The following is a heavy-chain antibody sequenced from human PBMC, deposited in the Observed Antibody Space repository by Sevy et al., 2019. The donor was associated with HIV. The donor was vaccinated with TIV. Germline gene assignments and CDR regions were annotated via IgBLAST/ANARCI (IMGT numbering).Heavy chain of an antibody. J-gene: IGHJ4*02. CDR3: ASSVSAAGTLGDY. V-gene: IGHV3-21*01. D-gene: IGHD6-13*01. Sequence: GGSLRLSCAASGFTFSSYSMNWVRQAPGKGLEWVSSISSSSSYIYYAYSVKGRFTISRDNAKNSLYLQMNSLRAEDTAVYYCASSVSAAGTLGDYWGQGTLVTVSS. CDR1: GFTFSSYS. CDR2: ISSSSSYI.